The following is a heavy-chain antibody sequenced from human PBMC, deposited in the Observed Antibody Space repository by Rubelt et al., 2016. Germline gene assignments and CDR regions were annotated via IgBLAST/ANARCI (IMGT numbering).Heavy chain of an antibody. D-gene: IGHD3-10*01. J-gene: IGHJ4*02. CDR2: TRNKANGYTT. Sequence: GGGLVQPGESLRLSCVASGFTFSDHYMDWVRQAPGKGLEWVGRTRNKANGYTTEYAASVRGRFTISRDNAKNSLYLQMNSLRAEDTAVYYCARASGDGSGSYYGWGQGTLVTVSS. CDR1: GFTFSDHY. V-gene: IGHV3-72*01. CDR3: ARASGDGSGSYYG.